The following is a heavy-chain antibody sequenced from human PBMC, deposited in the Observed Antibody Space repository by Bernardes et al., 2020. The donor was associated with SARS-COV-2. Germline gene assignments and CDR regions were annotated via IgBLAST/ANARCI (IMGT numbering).Heavy chain of an antibody. D-gene: IGHD3-10*01. Sequence: SETLTLTCTVSGASVNNGFNYWAWIRQAPGKGLEWIGNVYYNGATKYNPSLQSRLSLSMDTSKNQFSLNLTSVTAADTAFYYCVRDQFKYFYPSGGRSVADSFDIWGQGTMVTVSS. CDR2: VYYNGAT. CDR1: GASVNNGFNY. J-gene: IGHJ3*02. V-gene: IGHV4-61*01. CDR3: VRDQFKYFYPSGGRSVADSFDI.